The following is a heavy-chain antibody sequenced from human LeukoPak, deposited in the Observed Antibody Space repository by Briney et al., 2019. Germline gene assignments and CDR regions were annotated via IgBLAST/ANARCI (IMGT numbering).Heavy chain of an antibody. CDR1: GFTFSRYA. V-gene: IGHV3-23*01. CDR2: ISNSGESP. Sequence: GGSPRLSCAASGFTFSRYAMSWVRQAPGKGLEWVCGISNSGESPYYANSVEGRFTISRDNSKNTLYLEINSLRAEDTAVYYCAKKSRDGYNPFDYVGQGTLVTVSS. D-gene: IGHD5-24*01. CDR3: AKKSRDGYNPFDY. J-gene: IGHJ4*02.